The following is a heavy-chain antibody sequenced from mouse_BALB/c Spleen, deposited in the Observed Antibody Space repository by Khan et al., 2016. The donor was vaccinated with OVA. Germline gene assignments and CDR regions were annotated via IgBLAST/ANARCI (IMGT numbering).Heavy chain of an antibody. CDR2: IYPRSGNT. D-gene: IGHD1-2*01. J-gene: IGHJ3*01. CDR1: GYTFTDYY. V-gene: IGHV1-77*01. Sequence: QVRLQQSGAELARPGASVKLSCKASGYTFTDYYINWVKQRTGQGLEWIGEIYPRSGNTYYNEKFKGKATLTADKSSSIAYMQLSSLTSEDSADYSCARRNYFGYTFAYWGQGTLVTVSA. CDR3: ARRNYFGYTFAY.